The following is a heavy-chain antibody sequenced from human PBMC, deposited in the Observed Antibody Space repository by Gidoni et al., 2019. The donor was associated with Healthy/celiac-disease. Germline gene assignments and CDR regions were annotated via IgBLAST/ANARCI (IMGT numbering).Heavy chain of an antibody. CDR1: GCTLDDYA. D-gene: IGHD1-7*01. CDR3: AKAPSSNWNYDLGDY. V-gene: IGHV3-9*01. J-gene: IGHJ4*02. Sequence: EVQLVESGGGVVQPGRALRLSCAASGCTLDDYARHWVRQAPGEGLGCVSGISWNSGNIGYADSVKGRFSISSDNAKNSLYLQMNSLRAEDTALYYCAKAPSSNWNYDLGDYWGQGTLVIVSS. CDR2: ISWNSGNI.